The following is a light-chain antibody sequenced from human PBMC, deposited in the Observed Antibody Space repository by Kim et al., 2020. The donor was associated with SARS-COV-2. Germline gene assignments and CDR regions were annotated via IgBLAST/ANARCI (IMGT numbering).Light chain of an antibody. V-gene: IGLV2-14*01. J-gene: IGLJ1*01. Sequence: QSALTQPASVSGSPGPSITISCTGTSSDVGGYNYVSWFQQHPGKAPKLMIYDVSKRPSGVSNRISGSKSGNTASLTISGLQSEDEADYYCSSYTSSSTFPSVFGTGTKVTVL. CDR3: SSYTSSSTFPSV. CDR1: SSDVGGYNY. CDR2: DVS.